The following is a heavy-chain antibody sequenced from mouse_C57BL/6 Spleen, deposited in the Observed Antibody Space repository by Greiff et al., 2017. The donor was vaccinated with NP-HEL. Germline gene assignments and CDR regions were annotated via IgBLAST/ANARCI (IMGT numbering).Heavy chain of an antibody. CDR1: GYSITSGYY. J-gene: IGHJ2*01. Sequence: DVKLQESGPGLVKPSQSLSLTCSVTGYSITSGYYWNWIRQFPGNKLEWMGYISYDGSNNYNPSLKNRISITRDTSKNQFFLKLNSVTTEDTATYYSAREGYYGTVFDYWGQGTTLTVSS. CDR3: AREGYYGTVFDY. V-gene: IGHV3-6*01. CDR2: ISYDGSN. D-gene: IGHD1-1*01.